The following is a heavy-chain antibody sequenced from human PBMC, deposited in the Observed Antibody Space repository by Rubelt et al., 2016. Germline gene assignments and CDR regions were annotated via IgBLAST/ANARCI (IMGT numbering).Heavy chain of an antibody. CDR2: IRESGGGT. V-gene: IGHV3-23*01. D-gene: IGHD5-24*01. CDR3: ARPAVETDSDVFDY. J-gene: IGHJ4*02. Sequence: GLEWVSTIRESGGGTYYADSVKARFTITRDNSKNTLYLQMNSLRAEDTTVYYCARPAVETDSDVFDYWGQGTLVTVSS.